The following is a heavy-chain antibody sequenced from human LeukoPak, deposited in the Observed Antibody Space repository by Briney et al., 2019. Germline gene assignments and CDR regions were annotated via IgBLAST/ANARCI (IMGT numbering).Heavy chain of an antibody. V-gene: IGHV3-30-3*01. Sequence: GGSLRLSCAASGFTFSRYTMHWVRRAPGKGLERVTVISYDGSNKYYADSVKGRFTISRDNSKNTLYLQMNSLRAEDTAVYYCARDRSGSYSCFDYWGQGTLVTVSS. CDR3: ARDRSGSYSCFDY. J-gene: IGHJ4*02. CDR1: GFTFSRYT. D-gene: IGHD1-26*01. CDR2: ISYDGSNK.